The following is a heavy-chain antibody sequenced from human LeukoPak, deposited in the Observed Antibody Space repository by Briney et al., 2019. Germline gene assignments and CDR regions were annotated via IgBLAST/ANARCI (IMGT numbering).Heavy chain of an antibody. CDR3: ASCSSTSWYAGDWFDP. CDR1: GGSFSDYY. J-gene: IGHJ5*02. V-gene: IGHV4-34*01. CDR2: INHSGST. D-gene: IGHD2-2*01. Sequence: SETLSLTCAVYGGSFSDYYWSWIRQSPGKRLEWIGEINHSGSTNYNPSLKSRVTISVDTSKNQFSLKLNSVTAADTAVYYCASCSSTSWYAGDWFDPWGQGTLVTVSS.